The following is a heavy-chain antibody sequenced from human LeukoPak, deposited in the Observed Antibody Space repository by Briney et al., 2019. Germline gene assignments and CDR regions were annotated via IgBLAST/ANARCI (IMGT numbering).Heavy chain of an antibody. D-gene: IGHD5-18*01. Sequence: PGGSLRLSCAASGFTFSSYAMSWVRQAPGKGLEWVSAISGSGGSTYCADSVKGRFTISRDNSKNTLYLQMNSLRAEDTAVYYCAKTGRGYSYGQLEYYYYYMDVWGKGTTVTVSS. V-gene: IGHV3-23*01. CDR2: ISGSGGST. CDR1: GFTFSSYA. J-gene: IGHJ6*03. CDR3: AKTGRGYSYGQLEYYYYYMDV.